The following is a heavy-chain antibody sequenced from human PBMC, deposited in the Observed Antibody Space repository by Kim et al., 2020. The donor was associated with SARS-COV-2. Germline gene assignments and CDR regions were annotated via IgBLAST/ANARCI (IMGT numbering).Heavy chain of an antibody. D-gene: IGHD3-10*01. CDR2: ISSSGSTI. Sequence: GGSLRLSCAASGFTFSSYEMNWVRQAPGKGLEWVSYISSSGSTIYYADSVKGRFTISRDNAKNSLYLQMNSLRAEDTAVYYCASTTLLLWFGEFDYWGQGTLVTVSS. V-gene: IGHV3-48*03. CDR3: ASTTLLLWFGEFDY. CDR1: GFTFSSYE. J-gene: IGHJ4*02.